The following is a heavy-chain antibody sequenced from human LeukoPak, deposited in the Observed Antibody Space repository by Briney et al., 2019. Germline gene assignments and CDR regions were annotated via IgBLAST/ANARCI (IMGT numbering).Heavy chain of an antibody. CDR1: GFPFSSYW. J-gene: IGHJ4*02. Sequence: GGSLRLSCAASGFPFSSYWMTWVRQTPGKGLEWVANIKHDGSDAYYADSVSGRLTVSRDNAKNSLYLQMNSLRAEDTAVYYCARDKSDYWGQGTLVTVSS. CDR2: IKHDGSDA. V-gene: IGHV3-7*01. CDR3: ARDKSDY.